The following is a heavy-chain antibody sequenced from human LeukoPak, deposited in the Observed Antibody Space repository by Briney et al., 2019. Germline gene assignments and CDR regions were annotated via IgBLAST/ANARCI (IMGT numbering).Heavy chain of an antibody. V-gene: IGHV3-43*02. CDR2: ISGDGGIT. D-gene: IGHD3-22*01. CDR3: AKDIGWGYYDSSPWFDP. CDR1: GFTFDVYA. Sequence: GGSLRLSCAASGFTFDVYAMHWGREAPEQGLEWVSLISGDGGITYYADSVKCRFNISRDNRKNSLYLQMNRLRTEDTALYYCAKDIGWGYYDSSPWFDPWGQGTLVTVFS. J-gene: IGHJ5*02.